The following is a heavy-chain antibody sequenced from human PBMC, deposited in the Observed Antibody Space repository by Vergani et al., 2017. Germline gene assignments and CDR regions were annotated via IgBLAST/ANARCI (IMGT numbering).Heavy chain of an antibody. Sequence: QVKLVQSGAEVKTPGASVKVSCKVSGYTFTSYGITRVRPAPGNGLVWMGWISAYNGNTDYEQNLQDRVTMTTDTSTNTAYMELRSLRSDDTAVYYCARKLRCCSRTSCSPYYFDYWGQGTLVTVSS. CDR2: ISAYNGNT. J-gene: IGHJ4*02. V-gene: IGHV1-18*01. CDR1: GYTFTSYG. CDR3: ARKLRCCSRTSCSPYYFDY. D-gene: IGHD2-2*01.